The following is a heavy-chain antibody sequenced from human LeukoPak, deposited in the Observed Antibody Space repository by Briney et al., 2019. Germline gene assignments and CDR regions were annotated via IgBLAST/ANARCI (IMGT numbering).Heavy chain of an antibody. D-gene: IGHD3-22*01. J-gene: IGHJ4*02. CDR1: GGSISSYY. Sequence: SETLSLTCTVSGGSISSYYWSWIRQPAGKGLEWIGRIYTSGSTNYNPSLKSRVTMSVDTSKNQFSLKLSSVTAEDTAVYYCAKEQFGSGYSARDYWGQGTLVTVSS. V-gene: IGHV4-4*07. CDR2: IYTSGST. CDR3: AKEQFGSGYSARDY.